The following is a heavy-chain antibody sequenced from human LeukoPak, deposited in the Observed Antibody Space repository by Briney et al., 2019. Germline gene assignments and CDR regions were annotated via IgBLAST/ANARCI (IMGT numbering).Heavy chain of an antibody. Sequence: SETLSLTCAVFGGSFSGYYCTWIRQPPGKGLEWIGEIHPSGSTNYNPSLKSRVTISVDTSNNQFSLKLSSVTAADTAVYFCARGTDESKLGNIWGQGTLVTVSS. CDR1: GGSFSGYY. D-gene: IGHD1/OR15-1a*01. CDR3: ARGTDESKLGNI. J-gene: IGHJ4*02. V-gene: IGHV4-34*01. CDR2: IHPSGST.